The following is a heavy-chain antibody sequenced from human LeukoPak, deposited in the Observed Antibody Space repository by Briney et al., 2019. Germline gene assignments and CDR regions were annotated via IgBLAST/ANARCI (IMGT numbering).Heavy chain of an antibody. Sequence: ASVKVSCKASGYTFTGYYMHWVRQAPGQGLEWMGWINPNSGGTNYAQKFQGWVTMTRDTSISTAYMELSRLRSDDTAVYYCAISLVDTAMVTTTPPNQPLDYWGRGTLVTVSS. CDR2: INPNSGGT. CDR3: AISLVDTAMVTTTPPNQPLDY. CDR1: GYTFTGYY. V-gene: IGHV1-2*04. J-gene: IGHJ4*02. D-gene: IGHD5-18*01.